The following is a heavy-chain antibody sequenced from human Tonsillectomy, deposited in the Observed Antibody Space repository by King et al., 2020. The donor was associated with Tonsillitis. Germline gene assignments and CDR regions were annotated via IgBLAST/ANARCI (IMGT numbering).Heavy chain of an antibody. CDR1: GYPFTDYY. V-gene: IGHV1-2*02. J-gene: IGHJ4*02. CDR3: ARGTKTGKVGY. Sequence: VQLVESGAEVKKPGASVRVSCQASGYPFTDYYMHWVRQAPGQGLEWMGWINANSGGRNYAQKFEGRITMTRDTSISTVYMELRRLRSNDTAVYYCARGTKTGKVGYWGQGTLVTVSS. CDR2: INANSGGR. D-gene: IGHD1-26*01.